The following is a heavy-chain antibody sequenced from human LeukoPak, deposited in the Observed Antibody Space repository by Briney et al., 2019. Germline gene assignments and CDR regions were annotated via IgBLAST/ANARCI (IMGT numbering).Heavy chain of an antibody. D-gene: IGHD1-26*01. J-gene: IGHJ4*02. CDR1: GFPFDVKT. V-gene: IGHV3-7*01. Sequence: GGSLRLSCAASGFPFDVKTMSWVRQAQGNGVEWEASMREYRTQIHYVDSVKGRFTISRDNPKNSLYLQMNSLRAEDTAVYYCARGGATRGRFENWGQGTLVTVSS. CDR3: ARGGATRGRFEN. CDR2: MREYRTQI.